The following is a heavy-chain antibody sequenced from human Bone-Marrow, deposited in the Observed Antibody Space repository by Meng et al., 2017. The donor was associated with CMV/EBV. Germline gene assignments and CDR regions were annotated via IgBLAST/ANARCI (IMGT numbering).Heavy chain of an antibody. J-gene: IGHJ2*01. V-gene: IGHV2-5*01. CDR1: GFSLSTSGVG. CDR2: IYWNDDK. CDR3: AHRKSSSSWFLDWYFDL. Sequence: QITLKESGPTLVKPTQTPTLTCTFSGFSLSTSGVGVGWIRQPPGKALEWLALIYWNDDKRYSPSLKSRLTITKDTSKNQVVLTMTNMDPVDTATYYCAHRKSSSSWFLDWYFDLWGRGTLVTVSS. D-gene: IGHD6-13*01.